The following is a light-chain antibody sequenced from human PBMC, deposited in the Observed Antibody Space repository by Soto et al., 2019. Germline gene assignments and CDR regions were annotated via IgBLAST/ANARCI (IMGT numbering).Light chain of an antibody. V-gene: IGLV1-47*01. CDR1: ITNIGTNY. Sequence: QSMLTQPPSASGTPGQRVTISCSGSITNIGTNYVFWYQQLPGTAPKLLIFRNNQRPSGVPDRFSGSKSGTSASLAISGLRSEDEATFYCAAWDDRLSGTVFGGGTQLTVL. J-gene: IGLJ7*01. CDR2: RNN. CDR3: AAWDDRLSGTV.